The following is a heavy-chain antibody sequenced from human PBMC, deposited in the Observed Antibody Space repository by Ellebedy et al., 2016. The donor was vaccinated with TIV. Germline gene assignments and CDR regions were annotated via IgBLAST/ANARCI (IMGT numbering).Heavy chain of an antibody. V-gene: IGHV1-18*04. CDR3: ARELPSSYYFDY. Sequence: ASVKVSXXASGYTFTSYGITWVRQAPGQGLEWMGWISAYNGDTNYARKLQGRVTMTTDTSTSTAYMELRSLRSEDTAVFYCARELPSSYYFDYWGQGTLVTVSS. J-gene: IGHJ4*02. CDR2: ISAYNGDT. CDR1: GYTFTSYG.